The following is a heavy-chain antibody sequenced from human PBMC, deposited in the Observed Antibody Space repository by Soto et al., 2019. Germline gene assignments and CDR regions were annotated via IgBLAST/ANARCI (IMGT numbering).Heavy chain of an antibody. Sequence: ASVKVSCKASGYTFTSYAIHWVRQAPGQSLEWMGWINTDNGNTKYSQRFQDRVTITRDTSTSTAYMELRSLRSEDMAVYYCARYCTGISCAPIFDYWGQGTLVTVSS. J-gene: IGHJ4*02. CDR2: INTDNGNT. V-gene: IGHV1-3*04. CDR1: GYTFTSYA. D-gene: IGHD2-2*01. CDR3: ARYCTGISCAPIFDY.